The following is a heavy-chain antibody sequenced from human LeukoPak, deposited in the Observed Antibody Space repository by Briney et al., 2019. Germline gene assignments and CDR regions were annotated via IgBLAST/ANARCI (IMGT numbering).Heavy chain of an antibody. CDR2: ISYDGSNK. V-gene: IGHV3-30*03. D-gene: IGHD6-19*01. Sequence: GRSLRLSCAASGFTFSSYGMHWVRQAPGKGLEWVAVISYDGSNKYYADSVKGRFTISRDNAKNSLYLQMNSLRAEDTAVYYCARETQYSSGWYLEGGFDPWGQGTLVTVSS. CDR1: GFTFSSYG. CDR3: ARETQYSSGWYLEGGFDP. J-gene: IGHJ5*02.